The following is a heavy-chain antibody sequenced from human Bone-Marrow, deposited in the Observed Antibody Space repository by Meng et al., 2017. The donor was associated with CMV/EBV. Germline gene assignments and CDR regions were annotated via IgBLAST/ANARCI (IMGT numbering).Heavy chain of an antibody. CDR3: ARDAAAAGTGAFNI. D-gene: IGHD6-13*01. CDR2: INPSGGST. J-gene: IGHJ3*02. CDR1: GYTFTSYG. V-gene: IGHV1-46*01. Sequence: ASVKVSCKASGYTFTSYGISWVRQAPGQGLEWMGIINPSGGSTSYAQKFQGRVTMTRDTSTSTVYMELSSLRSEDTAVYYCARDAAAAGTGAFNIWGQGTMVTVSS.